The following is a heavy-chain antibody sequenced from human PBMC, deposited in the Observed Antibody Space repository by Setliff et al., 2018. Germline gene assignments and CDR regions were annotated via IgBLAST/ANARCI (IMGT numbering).Heavy chain of an antibody. Sequence: SETLSLTCAVSGDSISSSNWWNWVRQPPGKGLEWIGEIYHSGSTKYNPSLKSRVTISVDKSKNQFSLKLSSVTAADTAVYYCARVRSYGSGNYYYYYYDMDVWGQGTTVTVSS. CDR2: IYHSGST. J-gene: IGHJ6*02. CDR1: GDSISSSNW. D-gene: IGHD3-10*01. V-gene: IGHV4-4*02. CDR3: ARVRSYGSGNYYYYYYDMDV.